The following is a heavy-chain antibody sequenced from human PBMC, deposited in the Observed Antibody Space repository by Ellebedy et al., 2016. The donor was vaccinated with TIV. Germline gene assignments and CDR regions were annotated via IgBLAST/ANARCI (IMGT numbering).Heavy chain of an antibody. Sequence: ASVKVSXXVSGYTLTELSMHWVRQAPGKGLVWMGGFDPEDGETIYAQKFQGRVTMTADTSTSTAYMELSSLRSEDTAVYYCARELTTVRLGELSLFDYWGQGTLVTVSS. CDR3: ARELTTVRLGELSLFDY. D-gene: IGHD3-16*02. J-gene: IGHJ4*02. CDR1: GYTLTELS. CDR2: FDPEDGET. V-gene: IGHV1-24*01.